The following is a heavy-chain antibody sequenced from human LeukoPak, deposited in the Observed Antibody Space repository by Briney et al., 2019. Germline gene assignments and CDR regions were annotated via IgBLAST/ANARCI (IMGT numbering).Heavy chain of an antibody. CDR1: GYTFSDYY. Sequence: ASVKVSCKASGYTFSDYYVHRVRQAPGQGLEWMGWINCNTGVTKYTQNFQGRVTMTRDTSISTAYMDLSRLRSDDTAVYYCARAPGGYNYHFDSWGQGTLVTVSS. D-gene: IGHD5-24*01. CDR3: ARAPGGYNYHFDS. J-gene: IGHJ4*02. CDR2: INCNTGVT. V-gene: IGHV1-2*02.